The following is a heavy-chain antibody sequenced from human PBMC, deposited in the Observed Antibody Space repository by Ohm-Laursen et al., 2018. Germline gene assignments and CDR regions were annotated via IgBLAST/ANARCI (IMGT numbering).Heavy chain of an antibody. CDR2: ISPYSGQT. CDR3: ARGDTYGFDY. CDR1: GYTFDSFG. Sequence: ASSVKVSCKASGYTFDSFGITWVRQAPGQGLEWMGWISPYSGQTKYALKLQGRVTMTTDTSTSTAYMDVRGLRSDDTVVYYCARGDTYGFDYWGQGTLVTVSS. D-gene: IGHD3-10*01. J-gene: IGHJ4*02. V-gene: IGHV1-18*01.